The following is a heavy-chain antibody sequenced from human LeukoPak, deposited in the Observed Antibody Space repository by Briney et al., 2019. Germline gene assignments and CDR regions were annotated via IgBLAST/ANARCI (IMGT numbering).Heavy chain of an antibody. CDR3: VRYCSSTTCYTRAVDY. D-gene: IGHD2-2*02. V-gene: IGHV4-38-2*02. J-gene: IGHJ4*02. Sequence: PSETPSLTCTVSGYSITSGYNWAWIRQPPGKVLEWIGGIYHSGSAYYNPSLKSRVTISVDTSKNQFSLKLSSVTAADTAVYYCVRYCSSTTCYTRAVDYWGQGTLVTVSS. CDR1: GYSITSGYN. CDR2: IYHSGSA.